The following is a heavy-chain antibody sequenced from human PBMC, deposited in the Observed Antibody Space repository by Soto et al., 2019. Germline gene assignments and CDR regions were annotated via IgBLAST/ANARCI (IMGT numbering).Heavy chain of an antibody. J-gene: IGHJ4*02. D-gene: IGHD4-17*01. Sequence: SETLSLTCTVFGGSISSGNYYWSWIRQPPGKGLEWIGYIYYSGSTYYNPSLKSRVTISVDTSKNQFSLKLSSVTAADTAVYYCARENRGTVTSFDYWGQGTLVTVSS. V-gene: IGHV4-30-4*01. CDR2: IYYSGST. CDR1: GGSISSGNYY. CDR3: ARENRGTVTSFDY.